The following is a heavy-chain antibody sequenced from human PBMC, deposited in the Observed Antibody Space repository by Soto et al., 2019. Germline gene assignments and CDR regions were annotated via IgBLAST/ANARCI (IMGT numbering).Heavy chain of an antibody. D-gene: IGHD1-1*01. J-gene: IGHJ4*02. V-gene: IGHV3-74*01. CDR3: ARGPRVSSTGTGAH. CDR2: ISDDGSTA. CDR1: GFTFSAYW. Sequence: PGGSLRLSCSVSGFTFSAYWMHWVRQVPGKGLTWVSRISDDGSTATYADSVKGRFVISRDNAKNSHYLEMNTLRADDSGLYYYARGPRVSSTGTGAHWGRGTLVTVSS.